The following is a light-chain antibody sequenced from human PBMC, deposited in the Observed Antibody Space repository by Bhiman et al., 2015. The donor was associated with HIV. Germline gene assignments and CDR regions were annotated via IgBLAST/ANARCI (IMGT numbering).Light chain of an antibody. CDR2: DVT. CDR3: TSLTSSLTYV. J-gene: IGLJ1*01. V-gene: IGLV2-14*03. Sequence: QSALAQPASVSGSPGQSITISCTGTSSDVGGYNYVSWYQVHPGKAPKLIIYDVTKRPSGVSNRFSGSKSDNTASLAISGLRAEDEADYYCTSLTSSLTYVFGTGTNVTVL. CDR1: SSDVGGYNY.